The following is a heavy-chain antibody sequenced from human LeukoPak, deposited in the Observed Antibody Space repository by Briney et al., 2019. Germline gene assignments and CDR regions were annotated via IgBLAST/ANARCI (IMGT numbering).Heavy chain of an antibody. J-gene: IGHJ4*02. CDR2: INPNSGGT. Sequence: GASVKVSCKASGYTFTSYGISWVRQAPGQGLEWMGRINPNSGGTNYAQKFQGRVTMTRDTSISTAYMELSRLRSDDTAVYYCEAIVGALEFDYWGQGTLVTVSS. CDR3: EAIVGALEFDY. V-gene: IGHV1-2*06. CDR1: GYTFTSYG. D-gene: IGHD1-26*01.